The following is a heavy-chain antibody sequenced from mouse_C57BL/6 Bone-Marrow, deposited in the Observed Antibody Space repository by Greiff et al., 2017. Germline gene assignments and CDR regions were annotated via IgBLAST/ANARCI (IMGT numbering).Heavy chain of an antibody. V-gene: IGHV1-87*01. CDR2: GKGLEWIG. CDR1: YTFSRRVH. D-gene: IGHD2-2*01. J-gene: IGHJ1*03. CDR3: SDDSAVYYCACSLYYGYDGGRNWYFDV. Sequence: QVQLQQSGPELARPWASVKISCQAFYTFSRRVHFAIRDTNYWMQWVKQRPGKGLEWIGAIYTGNGDTSYHQKLKGKATLTAAKYSSTTYMQLSSLTSDDSAVYYCACSLYYGYDGGRNWYFDVWGTGATVTVSS.